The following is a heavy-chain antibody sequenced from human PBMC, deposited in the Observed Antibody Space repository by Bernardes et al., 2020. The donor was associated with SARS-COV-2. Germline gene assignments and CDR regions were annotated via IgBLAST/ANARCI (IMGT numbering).Heavy chain of an antibody. J-gene: IGHJ6*02. Sequence: GGSLRLSCEASGFTFSNSWIHWVRQAPGKGLVWVSRVSSVGGTTNYGGSVKGPFTISRDNAKNTVYLPMDRLRAEDTAVYFCTRESYCSSTFCYFSYDYYGLGGWGQGTMVTVSS. CDR3: TRESYCSSTFCYFSYDYYGLGG. V-gene: IGHV3-74*01. D-gene: IGHD2-2*01. CDR2: VSSVGGTT. CDR1: GFTFSNSW.